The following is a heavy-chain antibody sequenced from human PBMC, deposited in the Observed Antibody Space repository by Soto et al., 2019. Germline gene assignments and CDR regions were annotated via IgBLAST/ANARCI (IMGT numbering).Heavy chain of an antibody. D-gene: IGHD3-9*01. CDR1: DDSINSDKYY. CDR2: IYYRGNA. J-gene: IGHJ4*02. Sequence: QLQLQESGPGLVKPSETLSLTCSVSDDSINSDKYYWGWIRQPPGKGLEWIGSIYYRGNAYYNPSLQTRVTISLDKSRNQFSLKLNSVTAADSAVYFCARLEGLATISYYFDFWGPGALVTVSS. V-gene: IGHV4-39*01. CDR3: ARLEGLATISYYFDF.